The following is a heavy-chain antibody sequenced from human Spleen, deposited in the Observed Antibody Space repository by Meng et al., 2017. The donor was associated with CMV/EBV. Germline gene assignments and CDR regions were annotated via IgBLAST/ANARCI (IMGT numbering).Heavy chain of an antibody. CDR1: GGSISSYY. CDR2: IYYSGST. CDR3: ARYDLYSSSWYLRY. Sequence: SETLSLTCNVSGGSISSYYWTWIRQPPGKGLEWIGYIYYSGSTNYNPSLKGRVTISVDTSKNQFSLKLSSVTAADTAVYYCARYDLYSSSWYLRYWGQGTLVTVSS. V-gene: IGHV4-59*01. J-gene: IGHJ4*02. D-gene: IGHD6-13*01.